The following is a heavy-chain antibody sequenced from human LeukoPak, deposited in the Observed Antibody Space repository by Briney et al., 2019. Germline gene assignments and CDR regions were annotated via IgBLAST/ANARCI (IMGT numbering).Heavy chain of an antibody. CDR2: ISSSSSYI. V-gene: IGHV3-21*01. CDR1: GFTFSRFT. Sequence: GGSLRLSCEASGFTFSRFTLNWIREAPGKGLEWVSSISSSSSYIYYADSVKGRFTISRDNAKNSLYLQMNSLRAEDTAVYYCARGTYSGSYRDDYWGQGTLVTVSS. CDR3: ARGTYSGSYRDDY. J-gene: IGHJ4*02. D-gene: IGHD1-26*01.